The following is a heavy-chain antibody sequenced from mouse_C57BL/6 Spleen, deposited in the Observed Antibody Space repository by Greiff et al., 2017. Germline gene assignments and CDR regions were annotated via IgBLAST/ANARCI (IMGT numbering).Heavy chain of an antibody. Sequence: QVQLQQPGAELVKPGASVKMSCKASGYTFTSYWITWVKQRPGQGLEWIGDIYPGSGSTNYNEKFKSKATLTVDTSSSTAYMQLSSLTSEDSAVYYCARFTTVVERTWFAYWGQGTLVTVSA. D-gene: IGHD1-1*01. J-gene: IGHJ3*01. V-gene: IGHV1-55*01. CDR3: ARFTTVVERTWFAY. CDR2: IYPGSGST. CDR1: GYTFTSYW.